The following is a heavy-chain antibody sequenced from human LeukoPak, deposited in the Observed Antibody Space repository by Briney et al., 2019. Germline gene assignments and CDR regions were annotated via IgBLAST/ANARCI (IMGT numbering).Heavy chain of an antibody. J-gene: IGHJ4*02. Sequence: GRSLRLSCAASGFTFSRYGMHWVRQAPGKGLEWVAAIWYDGSNRQYVDSVKGRFTISRDNSKNTLYLQMNSLRADDTAVYYCARDFGFSPSSGYSFDYWGQGTLVTVSS. V-gene: IGHV3-33*01. CDR2: IWYDGSNR. CDR3: ARDFGFSPSSGYSFDY. D-gene: IGHD3-22*01. CDR1: GFTFSRYG.